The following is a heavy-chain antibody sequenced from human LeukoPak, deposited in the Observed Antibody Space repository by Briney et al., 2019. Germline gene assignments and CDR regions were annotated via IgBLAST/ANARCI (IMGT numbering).Heavy chain of an antibody. Sequence: AGGSLRLSCAASGFTFDDYGMGWVRQAPGKGLEWVSGVKWNGGSTGYADSVKGRFTISRDNAKNSLYLQMNSLRAEDTALYYCARALHDIFTGYYPNYFDYWGQGTLVTVSS. CDR3: ARALHDIFTGYYPNYFDY. D-gene: IGHD3-9*01. CDR1: GFTFDDYG. J-gene: IGHJ4*02. CDR2: VKWNGGST. V-gene: IGHV3-20*04.